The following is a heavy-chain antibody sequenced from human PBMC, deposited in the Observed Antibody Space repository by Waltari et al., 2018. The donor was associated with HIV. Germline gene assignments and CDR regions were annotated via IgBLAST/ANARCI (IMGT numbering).Heavy chain of an antibody. J-gene: IGHJ4*02. CDR3: ACADRDQSGSYYIFDY. V-gene: IGHV1-69*01. CDR2: ISPIVGTP. CDR1: GGTRRHS. D-gene: IGHD1-26*01. Sequence: QVQLVQSGAEVKKPGSSVKVSCKATGGTRRHSFSWVRQAPGQGLEWLGGISPIVGTPNYAQKFQGRVTISADESATSVYLEMKTLRSDDTATYFCACADRDQSGSYYIFDYWGQGSLVTVSS.